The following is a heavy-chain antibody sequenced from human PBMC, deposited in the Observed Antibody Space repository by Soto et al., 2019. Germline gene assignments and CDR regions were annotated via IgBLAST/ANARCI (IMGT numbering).Heavy chain of an antibody. V-gene: IGHV4-4*02. D-gene: IGHD4-17*01. Sequence: LSLTCAVSGGSLGRRDWWSWVRQPPGKGLEWIGQIYLNGGSTYDPSLKTRVAISVDMSKNLLSLELRSVTTADTAVYYCVKNGEYSLHYWGQGALVTVSS. J-gene: IGHJ4*02. CDR2: IYLNGGS. CDR1: GGSLGRRDW. CDR3: VKNGEYSLHY.